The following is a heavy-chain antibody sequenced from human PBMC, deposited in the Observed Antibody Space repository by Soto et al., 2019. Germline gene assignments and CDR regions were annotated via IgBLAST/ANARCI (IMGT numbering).Heavy chain of an antibody. Sequence: QVTLKESGPVLVKPTETLTLTCTVSGFSLSNARMGVSWIRQPPGKALEWLAHIFSNDDKSYSTSLKTRLTISKDPSKSQVVLTMTNMGPVDTATYYCARISFMVSGYDLQAVDIGVQGSMVTV. CDR2: IFSNDDK. V-gene: IGHV2-26*01. J-gene: IGHJ3*02. CDR1: GFSLSNARMG. D-gene: IGHD5-12*01. CDR3: ARISFMVSGYDLQAVDI.